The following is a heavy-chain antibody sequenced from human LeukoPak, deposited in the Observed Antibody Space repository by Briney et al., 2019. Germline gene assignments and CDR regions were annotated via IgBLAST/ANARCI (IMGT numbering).Heavy chain of an antibody. Sequence: GGPLRLSCAASGFILSSYAMHWVRQAPGKGLEWVTLISYDGFNKDYADSVKGRFTISRDNSKNTLYLQMNSLRPEDTAVYYCARSFGGSYPHFDYWGQGTLVTVSP. V-gene: IGHV3-30-3*01. CDR3: ARSFGGSYPHFDY. J-gene: IGHJ4*02. CDR2: ISYDGFNK. CDR1: GFILSSYA. D-gene: IGHD1-26*01.